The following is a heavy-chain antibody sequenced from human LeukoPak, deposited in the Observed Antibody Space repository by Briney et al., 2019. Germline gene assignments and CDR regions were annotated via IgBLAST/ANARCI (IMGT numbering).Heavy chain of an antibody. CDR1: GGSYSGYY. V-gene: IGHV4-34*01. J-gene: IGHJ4*02. D-gene: IGHD3-10*01. CDR2: INHSGST. Sequence: SETLSLTCAVYGGSYSGYYWSWIRQPPGKGLEWIGEINHSGSTNYNPSLKSRVTISVDTSKNQFSLKLSSVTAADTAVYYCARGPRITMVRGVSRRSASFDYWGQGTLVTVSS. CDR3: ARGPRITMVRGVSRRSASFDY.